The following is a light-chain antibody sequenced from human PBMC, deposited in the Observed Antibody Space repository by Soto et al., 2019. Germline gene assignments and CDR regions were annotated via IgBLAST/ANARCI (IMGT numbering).Light chain of an antibody. CDR1: SSDIGAGYG. CDR3: QSYDSSLSGVV. Sequence: QSVLTQPPSVSGAPGQRVTISCTGSSSDIGAGYGVHWYIQHPGTAPKLLVYDDSNRPSGVADRFSGSKSDTSASLAITGVQAEDEADYYCQSYDSSLSGVVFGGGTKLTVL. CDR2: DDS. V-gene: IGLV1-40*01. J-gene: IGLJ2*01.